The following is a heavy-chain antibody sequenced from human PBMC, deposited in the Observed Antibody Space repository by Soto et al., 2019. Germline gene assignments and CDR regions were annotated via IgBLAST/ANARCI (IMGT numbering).Heavy chain of an antibody. V-gene: IGHV3-15*01. CDR3: TTDLGVVVVAAPFDAFDI. CDR2: IKSKTDGGTT. CDR1: GFTFSNAW. D-gene: IGHD2-15*01. Sequence: GGSLRLSCAASGFTFSNAWMSWVRQAPGKGLEWVGRIKSKTDGGTTDYAAPVKGRFTISRDDSKNTLYLQMNSLKTEDTAVYYCTTDLGVVVVAAPFDAFDIWGQGTMVTVSS. J-gene: IGHJ3*02.